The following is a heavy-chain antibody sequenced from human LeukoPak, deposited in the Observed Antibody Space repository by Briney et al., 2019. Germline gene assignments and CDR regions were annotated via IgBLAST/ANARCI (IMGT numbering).Heavy chain of an antibody. CDR1: GFTFSSYE. J-gene: IGHJ4*02. D-gene: IGHD3-22*01. V-gene: IGHV3-48*03. Sequence: GGSLRLSCAASGFTFSSYEMNWVRQAPGKGLEWVSYISSSGSTIYYADSVKGRFTISRDNAKNSLYLQMNSLRAEDTAVYYCARWYYYDSGSYDYWGQGTLVTVSS. CDR3: ARWYYYDSGSYDY. CDR2: ISSSGSTI.